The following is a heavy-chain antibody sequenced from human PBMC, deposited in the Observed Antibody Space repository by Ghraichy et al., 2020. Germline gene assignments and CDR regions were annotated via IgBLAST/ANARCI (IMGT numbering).Heavy chain of an antibody. D-gene: IGHD1-26*01. CDR3: VRGGSSTGYDY. CDR1: GYTFISYD. Sequence: ASVKVSCKAFGYTFISYDISWVRQAPGQGLEWMGWISAKNGNTNYAQKLQGRVTTTTDTSTSTAYMELRSLTSDDTAVYYCVRGGSSTGYDYWGQGSLVTVSS. CDR2: ISAKNGNT. V-gene: IGHV1-18*01. J-gene: IGHJ4*02.